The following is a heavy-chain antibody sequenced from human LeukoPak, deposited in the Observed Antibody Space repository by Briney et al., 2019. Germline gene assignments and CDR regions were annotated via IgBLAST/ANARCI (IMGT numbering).Heavy chain of an antibody. V-gene: IGHV3-23*01. CDR3: AKTPGGYLDY. Sequence: GGSLRLSCAASGFTCSPCGMTWVRQAPGKGLEWVAAISSSGDSTAHADSVKGWFTISRDNSKNTVFLQMNSLRAEDTAVYYCAKTPGGYLDYWGQGTRVTVSS. CDR1: GFTCSPCG. J-gene: IGHJ4*02. CDR2: ISSSGDST.